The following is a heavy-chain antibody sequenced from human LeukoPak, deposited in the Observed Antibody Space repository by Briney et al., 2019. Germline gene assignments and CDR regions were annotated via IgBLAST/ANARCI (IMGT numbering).Heavy chain of an antibody. CDR3: TKTSPGVPLDF. V-gene: IGHV4-34*01. J-gene: IGHJ4*02. CDR1: GVSFSGSY. CDR2: ISHSGRT. D-gene: IGHD7-27*01. Sequence: SETLSLTCAVSGVSFSGSYWSWIRQPLGKGPEWVGEISHSGRTSYNPSLKSRVTISLDTSKNQFSLRLTFVTAADTAVYYCTKTSPGVPLDFWGQGTLVTVSS.